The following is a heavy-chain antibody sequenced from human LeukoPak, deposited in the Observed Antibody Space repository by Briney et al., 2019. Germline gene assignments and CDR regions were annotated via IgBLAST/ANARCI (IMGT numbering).Heavy chain of an antibody. CDR1: GFTFDDYG. D-gene: IGHD6-19*01. CDR3: ARDPTGIAVAGTEYYFDY. J-gene: IGHJ4*02. V-gene: IGHV3-20*04. CDR2: INWNGGSA. Sequence: GGSLRLSCAASGFTFDDYGMSWVRHAPGKGLEWVSGINWNGGSAGYADSVKGRFTISRDNAKNSLYLQMNSLRAEDTALYYCARDPTGIAVAGTEYYFDYWGQGTLVTVSS.